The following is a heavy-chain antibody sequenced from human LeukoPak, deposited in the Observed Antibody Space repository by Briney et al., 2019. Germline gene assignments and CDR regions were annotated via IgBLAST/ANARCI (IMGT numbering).Heavy chain of an antibody. Sequence: GGSLRLSCAASGFPLSIYWMQRVRQAPGEGLVWVSRISSDGTTTTYADSVKGRFTISRDNAKNTLYLEVRSLRAEDTAVYFCARDADGPGSLIDYWGQGTLVTVSS. J-gene: IGHJ4*02. CDR1: GFPLSIYW. D-gene: IGHD2-8*01. V-gene: IGHV3-74*01. CDR3: ARDADGPGSLIDY. CDR2: ISSDGTTT.